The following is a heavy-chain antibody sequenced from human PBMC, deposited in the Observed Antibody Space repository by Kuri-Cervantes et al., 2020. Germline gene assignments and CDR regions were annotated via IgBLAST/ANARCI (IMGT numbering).Heavy chain of an antibody. D-gene: IGHD3-10*01. CDR3: IGVGDC. CDR2: ISGSGGST. Sequence: GESLKISCAASGFTFSSYAISWVRQAPGKGLEWVSSISGSGGSTYHADSVKGRFTISRDNSKNTLYLQMNSLRAEDTAVYYCIGVGDCWGQGTLVTVSS. CDR1: GFTFSSYA. J-gene: IGHJ4*02. V-gene: IGHV3-23*01.